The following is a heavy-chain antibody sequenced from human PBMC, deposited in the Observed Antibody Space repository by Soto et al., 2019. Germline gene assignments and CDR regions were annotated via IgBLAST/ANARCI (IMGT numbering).Heavy chain of an antibody. V-gene: IGHV4-34*01. J-gene: IGHJ5*02. CDR2: INHSGST. D-gene: IGHD3-3*01. CDR1: GVSFSGYY. Sequence: SETLFLTCAVYGVSFSGYYWSWIRQPPGKGLEWIGEINHSGSTNYNPSLKSRVTISVDTSKNQFSLKLSSVTAADTAVYYCARYRRITIYTRNWFDPWGQGTLVTVSS. CDR3: ARYRRITIYTRNWFDP.